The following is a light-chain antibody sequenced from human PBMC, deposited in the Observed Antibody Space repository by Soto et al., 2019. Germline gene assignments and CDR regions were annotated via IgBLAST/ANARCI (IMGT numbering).Light chain of an antibody. CDR2: ANS. CDR1: SSNIGAGYD. V-gene: IGLV1-40*01. Sequence: QSALTQPPSVSGAPGQRVTISCTGSSSNIGAGYDVHWYQQLPGGAPKLLIYANSNRPSGVPDRFSGSRSGTSASLAITGPQAEDEADYSCQSYDSSLSGFYVFGTGTKVTVL. CDR3: QSYDSSLSGFYV. J-gene: IGLJ1*01.